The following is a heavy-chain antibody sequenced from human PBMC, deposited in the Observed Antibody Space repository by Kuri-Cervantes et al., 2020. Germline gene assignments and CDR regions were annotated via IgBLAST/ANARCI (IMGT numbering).Heavy chain of an antibody. CDR1: GGSISSSSYY. D-gene: IGHD3-22*01. V-gene: IGHV4-39*07. Sequence: SETLSLTCTVSGGSISSSSYYWGWIRQPPGKGLEWIGSIYYSGSTYYNPSLKSRVTISVDTSKNQFSLKLSSVTAADTAVYYCARDFYYDSSGYARGFQHWGQGTLVTVSS. J-gene: IGHJ1*01. CDR3: ARDFYYDSSGYARGFQH. CDR2: IYYSGST.